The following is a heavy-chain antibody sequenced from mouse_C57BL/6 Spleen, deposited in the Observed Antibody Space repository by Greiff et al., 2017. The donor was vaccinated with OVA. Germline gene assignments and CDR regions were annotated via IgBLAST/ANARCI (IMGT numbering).Heavy chain of an antibody. V-gene: IGHV1-7*01. D-gene: IGHD2-3*01. Sequence: VQLVESGAELAKPGASVKLSCKASGYTFTSYWMHWVKQRPGQGLEWIGYINPSSGYTKYNQKFKDKATLTADKSSSTAYMQLSSLTYEDSAVYYCAKGFDAPWFAYWGQGTLVTVSA. J-gene: IGHJ3*01. CDR1: GYTFTSYW. CDR3: AKGFDAPWFAY. CDR2: INPSSGYT.